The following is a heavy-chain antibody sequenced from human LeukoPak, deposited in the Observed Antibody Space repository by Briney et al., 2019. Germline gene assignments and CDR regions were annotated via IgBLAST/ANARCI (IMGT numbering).Heavy chain of an antibody. J-gene: IGHJ4*02. V-gene: IGHV4-34*01. CDR3: ARARGTVTKGGYFDY. CDR1: GGSFSGYY. CDR2: INHSGST. D-gene: IGHD4-17*01. Sequence: SETLSLTCAVYGGSFSGYYWSWIRQPPGKGLEWIGEINHSGSTNYNPSLKSRVTISVDASKNQFSLKLSSVTAADTAVYYCARARGTVTKGGYFDYWGQGTLVTVSS.